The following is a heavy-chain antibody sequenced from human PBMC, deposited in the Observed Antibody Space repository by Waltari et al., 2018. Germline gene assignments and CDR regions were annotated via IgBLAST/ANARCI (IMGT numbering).Heavy chain of an antibody. CDR3: ARGLIAAAAPFDY. CDR1: GGSFSGYY. D-gene: IGHD6-13*01. V-gene: IGHV4-34*01. J-gene: IGHJ4*02. CDR2: INHSGST. Sequence: QVQLQQWGAGLLKPSETLSLTCAVYGGSFSGYYWSWIPQPPGKGLEWIGEINHSGSTNYNPSLKSRVTISVDTSKNQFSLKLSSVTAADTAVYYCARGLIAAAAPFDYWGQGTLVTVSS.